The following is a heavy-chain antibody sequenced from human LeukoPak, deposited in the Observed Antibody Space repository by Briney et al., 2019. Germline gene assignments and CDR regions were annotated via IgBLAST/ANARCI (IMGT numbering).Heavy chain of an antibody. CDR1: GFTFSSYR. CDR2: ISSSSSYI. CDR3: ARARAYYYDSSGLN. Sequence: GGSLRLSCAASGFTFSSYRMNWVLQAPGPGVESVSSISSSSSYIYYADSVKGRFTISRDNAKNSLFLQMNSLRAEDTAVYYCARARAYYYDSSGLNWGQGTLVTVSS. V-gene: IGHV3-21*01. J-gene: IGHJ4*02. D-gene: IGHD3-22*01.